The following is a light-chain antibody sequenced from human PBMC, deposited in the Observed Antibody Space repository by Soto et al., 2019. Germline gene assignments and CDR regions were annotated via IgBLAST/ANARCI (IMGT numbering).Light chain of an antibody. J-gene: IGKJ4*01. V-gene: IGKV3-15*01. CDR2: GAS. Sequence: EIVMTQSPATLSVSPGERATLSCRASQSVNNNLAWYQQKPGRAPRLLIYGASTRATGVPARFTASGSGTEFTLTISSLQSEDFGIYFCQEYNDWPPLTLDGGTKVDIK. CDR1: QSVNNN. CDR3: QEYNDWPPLT.